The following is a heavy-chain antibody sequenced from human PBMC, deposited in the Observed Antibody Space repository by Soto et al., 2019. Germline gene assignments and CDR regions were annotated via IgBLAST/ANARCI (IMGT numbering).Heavy chain of an antibody. CDR1: GFSFNDYA. V-gene: IGHV3-9*01. J-gene: IGHJ3*02. D-gene: IGHD6-13*01. CDR2: ISWTSGSI. CDR3: VKPLEAAGLNDAFDI. Sequence: EVQLVESGGGLVQPGRSLRLSCVASGFSFNDYAMHWVRQVPGKGLEWVSGISWTSGSIDYADSVKGRFTISRDNANNSLYLQMHRLTTGDTAFYHCVKPLEAAGLNDAFDIWGQGTMVTVSS.